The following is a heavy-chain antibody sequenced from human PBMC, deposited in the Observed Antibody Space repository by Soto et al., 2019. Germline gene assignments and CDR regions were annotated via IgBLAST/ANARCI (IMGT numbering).Heavy chain of an antibody. CDR3: ANDIAAAGND. CDR1: GYTFTSYD. V-gene: IGHV1-8*01. Sequence: HVQLVQSGAEVKKPGASVKVSCKASGYTFTSYDINWVRQATGQGLEWMGWMNPNSGNTGYAQKFQGRGTMTRNTSISTSYMELSSLRCEETAVYYCANDIAAAGNDWGQGTLVAVSS. CDR2: MNPNSGNT. J-gene: IGHJ4*02. D-gene: IGHD6-13*01.